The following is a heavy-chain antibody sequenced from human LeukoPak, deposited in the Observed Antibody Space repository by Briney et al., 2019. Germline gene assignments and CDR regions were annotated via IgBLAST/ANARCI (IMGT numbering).Heavy chain of an antibody. CDR3: ARAIYRGQQLVLGY. V-gene: IGHV1-8*01. Sequence: ASVKVSCTASGYTFTSYDINWVRQATGQGLEWMGWMNPNSGNTGYAQKFQGRVTMTRNTSISTAYMELSSLRSEDTAVYYCARAIYRGQQLVLGYWGQGTLVTVSS. J-gene: IGHJ4*02. D-gene: IGHD6-13*01. CDR1: GYTFTSYD. CDR2: MNPNSGNT.